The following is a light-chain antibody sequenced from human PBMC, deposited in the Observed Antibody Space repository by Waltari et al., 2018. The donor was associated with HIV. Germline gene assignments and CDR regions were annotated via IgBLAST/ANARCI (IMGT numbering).Light chain of an antibody. V-gene: IGLV1-40*01. J-gene: IGLJ1*01. CDR1: SSHLAAGYD. CDR2: GNS. CDR3: QSYDSNLSGATV. Sequence: QSVLTQPPSVSGSPGQRVTISCTGTSSHLAAGYDEPWYPQLPGTAPKVLIYGNSNRPSGVPDRCSGSKSGTSASLAITGLQAEDEADYYCQSYDSNLSGATVFGTGTKVTVL.